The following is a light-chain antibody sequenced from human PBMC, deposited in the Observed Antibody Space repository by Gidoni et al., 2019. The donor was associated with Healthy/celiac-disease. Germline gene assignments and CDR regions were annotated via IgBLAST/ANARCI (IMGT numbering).Light chain of an antibody. Sequence: EIVMTQSPATLAVSPGERATLSCRASQGVSSNLAWYQQQPGQAPRLLIYGASTRATGIPARFSGSGSGTEFTLTISSLQSEDFAVYYCQQYNNWLTFGQGTRLEIK. V-gene: IGKV3-15*01. CDR2: GAS. CDR3: QQYNNWLT. CDR1: QGVSSN. J-gene: IGKJ5*01.